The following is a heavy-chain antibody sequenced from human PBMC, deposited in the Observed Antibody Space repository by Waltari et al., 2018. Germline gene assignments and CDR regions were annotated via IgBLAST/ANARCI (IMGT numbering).Heavy chain of an antibody. Sequence: QVQLQQWGAGLLKPSETLSLTCAVYGGSFSGYYWSWIRQPPGKGLEWIGEKNHSGSTNHNPSLKSRVTIAVDTSKNQFSLKRGSVTAADTAVYYCARDVGYYYDSSGYYRLDAFDIWGQGTMVTVSS. J-gene: IGHJ3*02. CDR3: ARDVGYYYDSSGYYRLDAFDI. CDR2: KNHSGST. CDR1: GGSFSGYY. V-gene: IGHV4-34*01. D-gene: IGHD3-22*01.